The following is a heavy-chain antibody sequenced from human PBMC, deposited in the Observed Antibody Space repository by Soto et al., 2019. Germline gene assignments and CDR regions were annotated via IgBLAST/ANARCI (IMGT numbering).Heavy chain of an antibody. CDR3: ARDRGSPRCSSTSCYTASSWFDP. V-gene: IGHV1-69*01. D-gene: IGHD2-2*02. CDR1: GGTFSSYA. J-gene: IGHJ5*02. CDR2: IIPIFGTA. Sequence: QVQLVQSGAEVKKPGSSVKVSCKASGGTFSSYAISWVRQAPGQGLEWMGGIIPIFGTANYAQKFQGRVTITADESTSTAYMELSSLRSEDLAVYYCARDRGSPRCSSTSCYTASSWFDPWGQGTLVTVSS.